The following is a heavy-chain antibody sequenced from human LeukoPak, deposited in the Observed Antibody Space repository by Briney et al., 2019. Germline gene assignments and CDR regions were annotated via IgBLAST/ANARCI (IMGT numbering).Heavy chain of an antibody. CDR2: INPNSGGT. J-gene: IGHJ4*02. V-gene: IGHV1-2*02. D-gene: IGHD4-17*01. Sequence: GASVKVSCKASGYSFTGHYMHWVRQAPGQGLEWMGWINPNSGGTNYAQKFQGRVTMTRDTSISTAYMELSRLRSDDTAVYYCARDKALPTVRRAGAGYWGQGTLVTVSS. CDR3: ARDKALPTVRRAGAGY. CDR1: GYSFTGHY.